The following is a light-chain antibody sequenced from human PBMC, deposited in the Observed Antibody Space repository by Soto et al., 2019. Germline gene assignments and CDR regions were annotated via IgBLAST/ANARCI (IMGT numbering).Light chain of an antibody. V-gene: IGKV1-27*01. Sequence: DIQLTQSPSSLSASVGDRVTITCRASKAISSYLAWYQQKPGKVPELLIYATSTLQSGAPSRFSGSGSGTDFTLTISSLQPEAVATYYCYKYNHAPTFGGGTKVEIK. CDR1: KAISSY. CDR2: ATS. J-gene: IGKJ4*01. CDR3: YKYNHAPT.